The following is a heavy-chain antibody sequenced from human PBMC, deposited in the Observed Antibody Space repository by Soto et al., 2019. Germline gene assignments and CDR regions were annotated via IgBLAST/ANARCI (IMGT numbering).Heavy chain of an antibody. CDR2: IYYSGST. J-gene: IGHJ6*02. Sequence: XAILSLTFTVSGGSISSSRYYGGWIRQPPGKGLEWIGSIYYSGSTYYNPSLKSRVTISVDTSKNQFSLKLSSVTAADTAVYYCARVGPASGYSHYYYGMDVWAQGTTVTVSS. CDR3: ARVGPASGYSHYYYGMDV. CDR1: GGSISSSRYY. D-gene: IGHD3-22*01. V-gene: IGHV4-39*01.